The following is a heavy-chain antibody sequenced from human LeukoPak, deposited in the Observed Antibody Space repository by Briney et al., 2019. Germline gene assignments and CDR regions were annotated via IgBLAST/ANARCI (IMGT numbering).Heavy chain of an antibody. CDR3: ARDFGPDYYDSSGYEGYFDY. Sequence: SETLSLTCTVSGGSISSSSYYWGWIRQPPGKGLEWIGSIYYSGSTYYNPSLKSQVTISVDTSKNQFSLKLSSVTAADTAVYYCARDFGPDYYDSSGYEGYFDYWGQGTLVTVSS. CDR1: GGSISSSSYY. J-gene: IGHJ4*02. CDR2: IYYSGST. V-gene: IGHV4-39*07. D-gene: IGHD3-22*01.